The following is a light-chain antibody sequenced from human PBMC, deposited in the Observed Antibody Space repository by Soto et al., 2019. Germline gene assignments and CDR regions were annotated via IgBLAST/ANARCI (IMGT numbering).Light chain of an antibody. Sequence: EIVLTQSPGTLSLSPGERATLSCRASQSVSSTSLAWYQQKPGQAPRLLIYGASSRATGIPDRFSGSGSGTDFTLIISRLEPEDFAVYYCQQYGSSPITFGQGTRLEIK. CDR2: GAS. CDR1: QSVSSTS. J-gene: IGKJ5*01. CDR3: QQYGSSPIT. V-gene: IGKV3-20*01.